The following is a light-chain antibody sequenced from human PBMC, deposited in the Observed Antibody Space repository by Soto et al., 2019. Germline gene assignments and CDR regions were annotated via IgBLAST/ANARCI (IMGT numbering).Light chain of an antibody. CDR3: QQYGSSPPT. CDR2: GAS. Sequence: EIVLTQSPGTLSLSPGERATLSCRTSQSVTSSYLAWYQQKPGQAPRLLIYGASSRATGIPARFSGSGSGTDFSLTISRLEPEDFAVYSCQQYGSSPPTFGQGTKLEIK. J-gene: IGKJ2*01. CDR1: QSVTSSY. V-gene: IGKV3-20*01.